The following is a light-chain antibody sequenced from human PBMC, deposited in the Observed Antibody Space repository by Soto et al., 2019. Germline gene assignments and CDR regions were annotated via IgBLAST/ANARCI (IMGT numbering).Light chain of an antibody. CDR1: SSDVGGYIF. Sequence: QSVLTQPPSASGSPGQSVTISCTGTSSDVGGYIFVSWYQQHPGKVPKLIIYGVNKRPSGVPDRFSGPKYGNTASLTVSGLQAEDEGDYYRVSFAGGTYVFGTGTKVSVL. V-gene: IGLV2-8*01. CDR2: GVN. J-gene: IGLJ1*01. CDR3: VSFAGGTYV.